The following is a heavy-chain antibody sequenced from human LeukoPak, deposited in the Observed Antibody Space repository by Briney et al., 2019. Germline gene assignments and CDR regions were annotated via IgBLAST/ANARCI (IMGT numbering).Heavy chain of an antibody. D-gene: IGHD4-17*01. CDR3: ANSIYGDYEPYFDY. CDR1: GFTFSSYG. CDR2: ISYDGSNK. V-gene: IGHV3-30*18. J-gene: IGHJ4*02. Sequence: PGRSLRLSCAASGFTFSSYGMHWVRQAPGKGLEWVAVISYDGSNKYYADSVKGRFTISRDNSKNTLYLQMNSLGAEDTAVYYCANSIYGDYEPYFDYWGQGTLVTVSS.